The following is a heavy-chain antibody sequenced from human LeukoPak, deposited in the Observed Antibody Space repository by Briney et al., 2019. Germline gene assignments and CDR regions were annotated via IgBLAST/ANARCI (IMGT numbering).Heavy chain of an antibody. CDR3: ARVSGSYPEEYFQH. J-gene: IGHJ1*01. CDR2: INPNSGGT. V-gene: IGHV1-2*02. D-gene: IGHD1-26*01. CDR1: GYTFTGYY. Sequence: GASVKVSCKASGYTFTGYYMHWVRQAPGQGLEWMGWINPNSGGTNYAQKFQGRVTMTRDTSISTAYMELSRLRSDDTAVYYCARVSGSYPEEYFQHWGQGTLVTVSS.